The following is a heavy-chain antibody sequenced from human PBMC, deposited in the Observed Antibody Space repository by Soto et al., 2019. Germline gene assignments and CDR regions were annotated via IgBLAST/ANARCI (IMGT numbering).Heavy chain of an antibody. J-gene: IGHJ5*02. CDR2: INPSVGST. CDR3: ARGGHYYDSSGYPGDWFDP. D-gene: IGHD3-22*01. CDR1: GYIFTNYY. V-gene: IGHV1-46*01. Sequence: ASVKVSCKASGYIFTNYYIYWVRQAPGQGLEWMGIINPSVGSTSYAQKFQGRVTITRDTSTSTVYMELSSLRSEDTAVYYCARGGHYYDSSGYPGDWFDPWGQGTLVTVSS.